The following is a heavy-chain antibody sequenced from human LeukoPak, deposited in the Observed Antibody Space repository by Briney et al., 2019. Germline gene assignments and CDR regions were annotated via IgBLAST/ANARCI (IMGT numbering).Heavy chain of an antibody. CDR2: IYPGDSDT. Sequence: GESLKISCKGSGCSFTSYWIGWVRQMPGKGLEWMGIIYPGDSDTRYSPSFQGQVTISADKSISTAYLQWSSLKASDTAMYYCARELVVTAGDDAFDIWGQGTMVTVSS. CDR1: GCSFTSYW. D-gene: IGHD2-21*02. CDR3: ARELVVTAGDDAFDI. J-gene: IGHJ3*02. V-gene: IGHV5-51*01.